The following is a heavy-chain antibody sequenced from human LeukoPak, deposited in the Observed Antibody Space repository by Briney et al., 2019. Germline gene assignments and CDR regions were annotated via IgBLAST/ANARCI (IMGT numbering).Heavy chain of an antibody. Sequence: PAGGSLRLSCVASGFTFHNFAMHWVRQAPGKGLEWVAVISNDERNKYYTDSVKGRFTISRDNSKNTVYLQMNSLRTEDTAVYYCARPSPPGDGYNPCDYWGPGALVIVSS. CDR1: GFTFHNFA. J-gene: IGHJ4*02. CDR3: ARPSPPGDGYNPCDY. V-gene: IGHV3-30*04. D-gene: IGHD5-24*01. CDR2: ISNDERNK.